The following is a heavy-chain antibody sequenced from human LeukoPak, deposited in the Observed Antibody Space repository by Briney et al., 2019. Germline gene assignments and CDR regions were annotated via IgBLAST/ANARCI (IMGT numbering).Heavy chain of an antibody. CDR3: ARYYYDSSGYYVSN. V-gene: IGHV4-30-2*01. CDR1: GGSISSGGYY. J-gene: IGHJ4*02. CDR2: INHSGST. Sequence: SQTLSLTCTVSGGSISSGGYYWSWIRQPPGKGLEWIGEINHSGSTNYNPSLKSRVTISVDTSKNQFSLKLSSVTAADTAVYYCARYYYDSSGYYVSNWGQGTLVTVSS. D-gene: IGHD3-22*01.